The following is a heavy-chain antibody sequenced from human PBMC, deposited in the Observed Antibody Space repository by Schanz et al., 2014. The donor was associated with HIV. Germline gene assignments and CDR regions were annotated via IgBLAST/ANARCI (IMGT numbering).Heavy chain of an antibody. Sequence: EVQLVESGGGLVQPGGSLTLSCAASGFSFSDYWMHWVRQVPGKGLLWVSRMNNDVSSRLYADSVKGRFTSSRDNSKNTLYLQMNSLRAEDTAVYYCARGNRRDGYNYFFDYWGQGTLVTVSS. D-gene: IGHD5-12*01. J-gene: IGHJ4*02. CDR3: ARGNRRDGYNYFFDY. CDR2: MNNDVSSR. V-gene: IGHV3-74*01. CDR1: GFSFSDYW.